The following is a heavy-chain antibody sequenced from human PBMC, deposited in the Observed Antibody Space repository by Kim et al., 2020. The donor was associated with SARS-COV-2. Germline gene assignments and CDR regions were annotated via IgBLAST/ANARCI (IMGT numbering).Heavy chain of an antibody. J-gene: IGHJ2*01. D-gene: IGHD2-15*01. CDR3: ARTRGAVAYWYFDL. CDR1: GFTFSSYA. Sequence: GGSLRLSCAASGFTFSSYAMHWVRQAPGKGLEWVAVISYDGSNKYYADSVKGRFTISRDNSKNTLYLQMNSLRAEDTAVYYCARTRGAVAYWYFDLWGRGTLVTVSS. V-gene: IGHV3-30-3*01. CDR2: ISYDGSNK.